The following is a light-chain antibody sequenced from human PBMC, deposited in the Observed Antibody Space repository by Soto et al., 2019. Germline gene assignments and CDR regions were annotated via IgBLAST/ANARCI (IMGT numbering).Light chain of an antibody. J-gene: IGKJ1*01. CDR1: QSISSY. V-gene: IGKV1-39*01. Sequence: DIQMTQSPSSLSATVGDRVTITCRASQSISSYLNWYQQKPGKVPKLLIYAASSLQSGVPSRFSGSGSGTDFTLTISSLQHEDFATYYCQESYSTPRTFGQGTKV. CDR3: QESYSTPRT. CDR2: AAS.